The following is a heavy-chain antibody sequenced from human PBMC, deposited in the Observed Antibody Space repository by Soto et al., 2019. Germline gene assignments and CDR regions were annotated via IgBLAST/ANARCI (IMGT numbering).Heavy chain of an antibody. Sequence: EVQLVVSGGGLVQPGRSLRLSCAASGFTFDDYAMHWVRQAPGKGLEWVSGISWNSGSIGYADSVKGRFTISRDNAKNSLYLQMNSLRAEDTALYYCALGGLQAPPSDYWGQGTLVTVSS. D-gene: IGHD1-26*01. V-gene: IGHV3-9*01. CDR3: ALGGLQAPPSDY. CDR2: ISWNSGSI. CDR1: GFTFDDYA. J-gene: IGHJ4*02.